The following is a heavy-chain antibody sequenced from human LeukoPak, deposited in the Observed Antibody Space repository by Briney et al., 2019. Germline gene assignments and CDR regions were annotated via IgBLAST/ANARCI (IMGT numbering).Heavy chain of an antibody. CDR3: ARQKGLRAFDI. J-gene: IGHJ3*02. D-gene: IGHD5-12*01. Sequence: SETLSLTCTVSGGSISSYYWSWIRQPAGKGLEWIGRIYTSETTNYNPSLKSRVTMSVDRSRNQFSLKLGSVTAADTAVYYCARQKGLRAFDIWGQGTMVTVSS. CDR2: IYTSETT. V-gene: IGHV4-4*07. CDR1: GGSISSYY.